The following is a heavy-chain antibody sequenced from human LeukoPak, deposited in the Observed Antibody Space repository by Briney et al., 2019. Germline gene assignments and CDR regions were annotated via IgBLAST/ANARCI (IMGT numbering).Heavy chain of an antibody. CDR2: INHSGRT. CDR1: GGSFSGYH. D-gene: IGHD3-22*01. CDR3: ARHDRSGYPPHYFDY. J-gene: IGHJ4*02. V-gene: IGHV4-34*01. Sequence: SETLSLTCAVYGGSFSGYHWSWIRQPPGKGLEWIGEINHSGRTNYNPSLKSRVTISVDTSKNQFSLKLSSVTAADTAVYFCARHDRSGYPPHYFDYWGQGTLVTVSS.